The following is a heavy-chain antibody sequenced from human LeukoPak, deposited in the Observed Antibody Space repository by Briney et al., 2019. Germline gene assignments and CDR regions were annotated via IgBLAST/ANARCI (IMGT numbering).Heavy chain of an antibody. CDR1: GFTFSSYW. CDR3: AREGSSGFYPY. Sequence: PGGSLRLSCAASGFTFSSYWMNWARQAPGKGLEWVASINHNGNVNYYVDSVKGRFTISRDNAKNSLYLQMSNLRAEDTAVYYCAREGSSGFYPYWGQGILVTVSS. J-gene: IGHJ4*02. V-gene: IGHV3-7*03. D-gene: IGHD3-22*01. CDR2: INHNGNVN.